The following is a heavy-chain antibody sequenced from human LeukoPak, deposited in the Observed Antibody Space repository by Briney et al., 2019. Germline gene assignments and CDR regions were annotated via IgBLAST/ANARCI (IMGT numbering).Heavy chain of an antibody. Sequence: PGESLRLSCAASGFTFSNYWMSWVCQAPGKGLEWVANIKQDGSETYYVDSVRGRFTISRDNAKNSLFLQTNSLTAEDTAVYYCARKGGTRGPLNYWGQGTLVTVSS. CDR2: IKQDGSET. CDR3: ARKGGTRGPLNY. V-gene: IGHV3-7*01. J-gene: IGHJ4*02. CDR1: GFTFSNYW. D-gene: IGHD2-8*01.